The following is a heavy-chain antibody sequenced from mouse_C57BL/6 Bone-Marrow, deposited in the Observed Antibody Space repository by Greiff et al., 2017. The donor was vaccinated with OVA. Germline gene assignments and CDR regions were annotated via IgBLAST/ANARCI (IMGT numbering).Heavy chain of an antibody. V-gene: IGHV5-2*01. CDR2: INSDGGST. CDR3: PSTMITTDYAMDY. Sequence: VQLKESGGGLVQPGESLKLSCESNEYEFPSHDMSWVRKTPEKRLELVAAINSDGGSTYYPDTMETRFIISRDNTKKTLYLQMSSLRSEDTALYYCPSTMITTDYAMDYWGQGTSVTVSS. D-gene: IGHD2-4*01. J-gene: IGHJ4*01. CDR1: EYEFPSHD.